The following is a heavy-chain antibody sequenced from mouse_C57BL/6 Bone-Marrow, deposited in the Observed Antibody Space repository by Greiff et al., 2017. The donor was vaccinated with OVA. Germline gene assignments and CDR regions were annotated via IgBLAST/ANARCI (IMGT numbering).Heavy chain of an antibody. CDR3: ASGYYGSPFAY. CDR1: GFSLTSYG. V-gene: IGHV2-6*01. CDR2: IWGVGST. D-gene: IGHD1-1*01. J-gene: IGHJ3*01. Sequence: VQRVESGPGLVAPSQSLSITCTVSGFSLTSYGVDWVRQSPGKGLEWLGVIWGVGSTNYNSALKSRLSISKDNSKSQVFLKMNSLQTDDTAMYYCASGYYGSPFAYWGQGTLVTVSA.